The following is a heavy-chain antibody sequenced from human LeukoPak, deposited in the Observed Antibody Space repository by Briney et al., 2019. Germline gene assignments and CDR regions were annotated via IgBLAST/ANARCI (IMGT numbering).Heavy chain of an antibody. CDR2: INHSGST. D-gene: IGHD6-13*01. CDR3: PRGSWYDPNWFDP. J-gene: IGHJ5*02. CDR1: GGSFSGYY. V-gene: IGHV4-34*01. Sequence: SETLSLTCAVYGGSFSGYYWSWIRQPPGKGLEWMGEINHSGSTNYNPSLKSRVTISVDTSKNQFSLKLSSVTAADTAVYYCPRGSWYDPNWFDPWGQGTLVTVSS.